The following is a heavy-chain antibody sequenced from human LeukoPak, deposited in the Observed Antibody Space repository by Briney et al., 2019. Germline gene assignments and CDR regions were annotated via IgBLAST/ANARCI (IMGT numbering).Heavy chain of an antibody. V-gene: IGHV4-59*01. J-gene: IGHJ4*02. Sequence: SETLSLTCTVSGGSMSSYYWSWIRQPPGKGLEWIGYIYYSGSTNYNPSLKSRVTISVDTSKNQFSLKLSSVTAADTAVYYCARDKKGASCYDYWGQGTLVTVSS. D-gene: IGHD2-2*01. CDR2: IYYSGST. CDR1: GGSMSSYY. CDR3: ARDKKGASCYDY.